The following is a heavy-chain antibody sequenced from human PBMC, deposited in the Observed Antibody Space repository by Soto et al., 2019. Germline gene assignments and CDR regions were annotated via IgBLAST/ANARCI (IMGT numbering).Heavy chain of an antibody. J-gene: IGHJ5*02. CDR2: INHSGST. Sequence: KTSETLSLTCAVYGGSFSGYYWSWIRQPPGKGLEWIGEINHSGSTNYNPSLKSRVTISVDTSKNQFSLKLSSVTAADTAVYYCARVRDVVGARKLRFFPPGWFDPWGQGTLVTVSS. CDR1: GGSFSGYY. CDR3: ARVRDVVGARKLRFFPPGWFDP. V-gene: IGHV4-34*01. D-gene: IGHD3-3*01.